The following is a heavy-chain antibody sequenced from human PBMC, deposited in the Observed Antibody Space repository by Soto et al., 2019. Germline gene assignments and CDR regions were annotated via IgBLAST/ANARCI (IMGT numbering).Heavy chain of an antibody. Sequence: KTSETLSLTCTVSSGSISTYYWSWIRQPPGKGLEWLGYIYYNGNSYYNPSLKSRLTMSVDTSKNQFSLRLSSATAADTAVYYCAREQYNWKIWGQGTLVTVSS. D-gene: IGHD1-20*01. J-gene: IGHJ4*02. CDR2: IYYNGNS. V-gene: IGHV4-59*01. CDR3: AREQYNWKI. CDR1: SGSISTYY.